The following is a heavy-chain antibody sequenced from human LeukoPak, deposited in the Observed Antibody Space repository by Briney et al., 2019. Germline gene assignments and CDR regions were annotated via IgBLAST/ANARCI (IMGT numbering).Heavy chain of an antibody. V-gene: IGHV3-23*01. CDR2: ISGSGGSP. Sequence: GGSLRLSCAASGFTFGNYAMTWVRQAPGEGLEWVSSISGSGGSPIYADSVKGRFTISRDNSKNTLYLQMNSLRAEDTAVYYCAREYGYYFDYWGQGTLVTVSS. CDR3: AREYGYYFDY. D-gene: IGHD4-17*01. CDR1: GFTFGNYA. J-gene: IGHJ4*02.